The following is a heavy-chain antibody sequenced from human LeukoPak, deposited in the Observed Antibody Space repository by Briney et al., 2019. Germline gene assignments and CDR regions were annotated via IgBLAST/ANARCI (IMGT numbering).Heavy chain of an antibody. CDR1: GFTFSNYD. CDR3: AKGHSSSWYYFGY. J-gene: IGHJ4*02. Sequence: AGGSLRLSCAASGFTFSNYDMHWVRQAPGKGLEWVAAISNDGRKKSHADSVKSRFTISRDNSKGTLYVQMNSLRAEDTAVYYCAKGHSSSWYYFGYWGQGTLVTVSS. D-gene: IGHD6-13*01. V-gene: IGHV3-30*18. CDR2: ISNDGRKK.